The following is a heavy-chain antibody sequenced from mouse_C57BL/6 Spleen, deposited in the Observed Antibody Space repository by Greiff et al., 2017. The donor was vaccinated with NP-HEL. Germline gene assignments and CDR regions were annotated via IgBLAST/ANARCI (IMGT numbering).Heavy chain of an antibody. D-gene: IGHD2-14*01. V-gene: IGHV5-4*01. Sequence: EVQRVESGGGLVKPGGSLKLSCAASGFTFSSYAMSWVRQTPEKRLEWVATISDGGSYTYYPDNVKGRFTISRDNAKNNLYLQMSHLKSEDTAMYYCARDEVSGSYYFDYWGQGTTLTVSS. CDR2: ISDGGSYT. CDR1: GFTFSSYA. CDR3: ARDEVSGSYYFDY. J-gene: IGHJ2*01.